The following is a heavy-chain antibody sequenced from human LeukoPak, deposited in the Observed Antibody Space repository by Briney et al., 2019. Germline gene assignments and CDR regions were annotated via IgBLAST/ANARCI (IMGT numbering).Heavy chain of an antibody. D-gene: IGHD6-13*01. V-gene: IGHV4-34*01. Sequence: PSETLSLTCAVYGGSFSGYYWSWIRQPPGKGLEGIGEVNHSGSTNYNPSLKSRVTMSVDTSKNQFSLKPSSVTAADTAVYYCARGEAAAGPMDYMDVWDTGATVTVSS. CDR3: ARGEAAAGPMDYMDV. CDR2: VNHSGST. J-gene: IGHJ6*03. CDR1: GGSFSGYY.